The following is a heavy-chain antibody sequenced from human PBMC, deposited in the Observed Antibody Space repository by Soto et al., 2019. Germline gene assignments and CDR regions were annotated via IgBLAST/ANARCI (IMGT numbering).Heavy chain of an antibody. D-gene: IGHD1-26*01. V-gene: IGHV4-39*02. J-gene: IGHJ6*02. CDR3: ARDLGGSYGHYYYYGMDV. CDR2: IYYSGST. CDR1: GGSISSSSYY. Sequence: PSETLSLTCTVSGGSISSSSYYWGWIRQPPGKGLEWIGSIYYSGSTYYNPSLKSRVTISVDTSKNQFSLTLSSVTAADTAVYYCARDLGGSYGHYYYYGMDVWGQGTTVTVS.